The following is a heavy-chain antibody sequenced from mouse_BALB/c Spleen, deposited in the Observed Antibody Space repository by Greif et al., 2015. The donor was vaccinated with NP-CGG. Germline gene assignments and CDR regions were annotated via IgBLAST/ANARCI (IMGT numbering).Heavy chain of an antibody. Sequence: EVQLVESGAELVRPGALVKLSCKASGFNIKDYYMHWVKQRPEQGLEWIGWIDPENGNTIYDPKFQGKASITADTSSNTAYLQLSSLTSEDTAVYYCARLGITRTYWGQGTLVTVSA. J-gene: IGHJ3*01. D-gene: IGHD1-1*01. CDR3: ARLGITRTY. CDR1: GFNIKDYY. V-gene: IGHV14-1*02. CDR2: IDPENGNT.